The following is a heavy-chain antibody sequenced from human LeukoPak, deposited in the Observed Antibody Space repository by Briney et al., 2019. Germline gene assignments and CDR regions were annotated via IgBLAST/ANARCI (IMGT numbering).Heavy chain of an antibody. CDR1: EFTFNTYS. Sequence: GGSLRLSCTASEFTFNTYSMIWVRQAPGKGLEWVSSISSSSDYIYYADSVKGRLTIARDSDKNSLYLQLTSLRADDTAVYYCARSRKGYQLRSTNRDYYYMDVWGKGTTVTLSS. V-gene: IGHV3-21*06. CDR2: ISSSSDYI. CDR3: ARSRKGYQLRSTNRDYYYMDV. J-gene: IGHJ6*03. D-gene: IGHD2-2*01.